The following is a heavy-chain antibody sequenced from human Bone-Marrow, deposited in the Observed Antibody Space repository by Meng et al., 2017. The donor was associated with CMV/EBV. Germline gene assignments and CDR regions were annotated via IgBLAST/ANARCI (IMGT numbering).Heavy chain of an antibody. CDR3: ARVNNWGPYYYYGMDV. CDR1: GFTFSSYS. CDR2: ISSSSSTI. Sequence: GGSLRLSCAASGFTFSSYSMNWVRQAPGKGLEWVSYISSSSSTIYYADSVKGRFTISRDNAKNSLYLQMNSLRAEDTAVYYCARVNNWGPYYYYGMDVWGQGTTVTVSS. D-gene: IGHD7-27*01. J-gene: IGHJ6*02. V-gene: IGHV3-48*04.